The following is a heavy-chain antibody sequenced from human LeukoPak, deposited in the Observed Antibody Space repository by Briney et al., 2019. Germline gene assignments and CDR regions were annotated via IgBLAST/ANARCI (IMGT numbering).Heavy chain of an antibody. J-gene: IGHJ4*02. CDR1: GFTFSSYE. CDR3: ARESQVAAAGTVDY. D-gene: IGHD6-13*01. V-gene: IGHV3-48*03. Sequence: GGSLRLSCAASGFTFSSYEMNWVRQAPGKGLEWVSYISSSGSTIYYADSVKGRFTISRDNAKNSLYLQMNSLRAEDTAVYYCARESQVAAAGTVDYWGQGTLVTVSS. CDR2: ISSSGSTI.